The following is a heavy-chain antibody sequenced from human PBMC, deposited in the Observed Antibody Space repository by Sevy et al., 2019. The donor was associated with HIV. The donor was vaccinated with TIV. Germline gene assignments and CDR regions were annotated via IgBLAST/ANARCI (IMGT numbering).Heavy chain of an antibody. V-gene: IGHV3-49*03. D-gene: IGHD5-12*01. CDR3: TRGLATADTPEYYFDY. CDR2: ITRNSYEAYGGTT. Sequence: GGSLRLSCTTSGFTFDDYAMSWFRQAPGKGLEWVAFITRNSYEAYGGTTDYAPSVKGRFIISRNDSKSIAYLQMNSLKTEDTAVYYCTRGLATADTPEYYFDYWGQGILVTVSS. J-gene: IGHJ4*02. CDR1: GFTFDDYA.